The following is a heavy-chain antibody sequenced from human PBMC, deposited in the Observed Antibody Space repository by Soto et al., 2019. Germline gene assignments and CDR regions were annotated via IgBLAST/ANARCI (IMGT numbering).Heavy chain of an antibody. J-gene: IGHJ4*02. CDR2: IDDAGSGT. V-gene: IGHV3-74*01. CDR1: GFSFSPYW. D-gene: IGHD6-19*01. Sequence: EVQLVESGGGLVQPGGSLRLSCAASGFSFSPYWMHWVRQTPGKGLEWVSRIDDAGSGTTYADSVKGRFTISRDNAKSTLYLQMNSLRAEDTAVYYCARDQTVAGPTTFDFCGQGTLVTVSS. CDR3: ARDQTVAGPTTFDF.